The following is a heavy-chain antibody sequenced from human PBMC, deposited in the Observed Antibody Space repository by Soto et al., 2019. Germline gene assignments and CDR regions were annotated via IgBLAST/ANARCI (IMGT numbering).Heavy chain of an antibody. Sequence: SETLSLTCTVSGASVSSGRYFWTWIRQLPGKGLEWIGYVDHSGSTNDNSALKSRVTMSIDMSKNQFSLNLTSVTAADTAVYYCARLRFLEWLDFYYYYAMDVWGQGTTVTVSS. V-gene: IGHV4-31*03. CDR1: GASVSSGRYF. CDR3: ARLRFLEWLDFYYYYAMDV. CDR2: VDHSGST. J-gene: IGHJ6*02. D-gene: IGHD3-3*01.